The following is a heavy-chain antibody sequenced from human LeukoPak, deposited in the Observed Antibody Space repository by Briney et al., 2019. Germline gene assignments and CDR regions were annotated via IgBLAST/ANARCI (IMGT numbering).Heavy chain of an antibody. D-gene: IGHD2-15*01. J-gene: IGHJ6*02. CDR3: ARDHCPVGGGSCPYGMDV. V-gene: IGHV4-59*01. CDR1: GGSISSYY. Sequence: PSETLSLTRTVSGGSISSYYWSWIRQPPGKGLEWIGYIYYSGSTNYNPSLKSRVTTSVDTSKNQFSLKLSSVTAADTAVYYCARDHCPVGGGSCPYGMDVWGQGTTVTVSS. CDR2: IYYSGST.